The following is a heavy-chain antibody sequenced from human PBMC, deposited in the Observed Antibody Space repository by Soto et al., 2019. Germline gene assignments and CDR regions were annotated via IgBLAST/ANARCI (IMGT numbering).Heavy chain of an antibody. CDR3: ARNPGRYSYGYLASAENWFDP. D-gene: IGHD5-18*01. CDR2: IYYSGST. Sequence: PSETLSLTCTFSGGSISSSSYYWGWIRQPPGKGLEWIGSIYYSGSTYYNPSLKSRVTISVDTSKNQFSLKLSSVTAADTAVYYCARNPGRYSYGYLASAENWFDPWGQGTLVTVSS. V-gene: IGHV4-39*01. J-gene: IGHJ5*02. CDR1: GGSISSSSYY.